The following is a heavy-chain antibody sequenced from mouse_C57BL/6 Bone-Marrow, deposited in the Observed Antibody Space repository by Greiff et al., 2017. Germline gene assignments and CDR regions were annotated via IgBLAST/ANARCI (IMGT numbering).Heavy chain of an antibody. V-gene: IGHV1-42*01. J-gene: IGHJ4*01. CDR3: ARSQYYYAMDY. CDR1: GYSFTGYY. D-gene: IGHD6-1*01. Sequence: VQLKESGPELVKPGASVKISCKASGYSFTGYYMNWVQQSPEKSLEWIGEINPSTGGTTYNQKFKAKATLTVDKSSSTTYMQLTSLTSEDSAVYYCARSQYYYAMDYWGQGTSVTVSS. CDR2: INPSTGGT.